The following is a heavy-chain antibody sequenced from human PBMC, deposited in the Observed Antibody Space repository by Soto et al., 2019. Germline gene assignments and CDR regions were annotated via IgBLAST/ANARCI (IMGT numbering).Heavy chain of an antibody. Sequence: ASVKVSCKASGYTFTSYGISWVRQAPGQGLEWMGWISAYNGSTSYAQKFQGRVTMTRDTSTSTVYMELSSLRSEDTAVYYCASGAAAGTFDYWGQGTLVTVSS. CDR1: GYTFTSYG. V-gene: IGHV1-18*01. D-gene: IGHD6-13*01. CDR2: ISAYNGST. J-gene: IGHJ4*02. CDR3: ASGAAAGTFDY.